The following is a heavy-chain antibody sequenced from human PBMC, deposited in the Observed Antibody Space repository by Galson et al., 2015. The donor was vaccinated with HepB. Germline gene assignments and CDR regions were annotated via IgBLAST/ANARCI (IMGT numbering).Heavy chain of an antibody. D-gene: IGHD6-13*01. CDR3: AREPYSSSWSKRGRYFDY. Sequence: SLRLSCAASGFIFNSYAMTWVRQAPGKGLEWVAFISYDGSNKYYADSVTGRFTISRDNSKNTRYLQMNSLRPEETAVYYCAREPYSSSWSKRGRYFDYWGQGALVTVSS. CDR1: GFIFNSYA. CDR2: ISYDGSNK. V-gene: IGHV3-30-3*01. J-gene: IGHJ4*02.